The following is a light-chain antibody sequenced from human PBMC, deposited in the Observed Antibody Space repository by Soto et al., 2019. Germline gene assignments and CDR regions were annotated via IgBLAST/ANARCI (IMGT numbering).Light chain of an antibody. CDR3: QQSYITPPIP. CDR1: QSVSRY. Sequence: SPSSLSAWRLGIVRMSCLASQSVSRYLNWYQHKPGKAPKLLINAASNLRSGVPSRFSGSGSGTDFTLTIDGLQPEDFAVYYCQQSYITPPIPFGQVTRLEIK. J-gene: IGKJ5*01. CDR2: AAS. V-gene: IGKV1-39*01.